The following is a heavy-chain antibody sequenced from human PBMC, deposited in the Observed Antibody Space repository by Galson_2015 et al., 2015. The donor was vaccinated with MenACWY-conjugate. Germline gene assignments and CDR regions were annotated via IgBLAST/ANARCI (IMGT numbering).Heavy chain of an antibody. D-gene: IGHD1-1*01. CDR2: IKADGSFS. CDR1: GLTFNNYW. CDR3: ARDNNWSFDS. Sequence: LRLSCAASGLTFNNYWMHWVRQPPGQGLEWISYIKADGSFSNYADSVKGRFTISTDNAKNMVYLQMGGLGDEDTAAYFCARDNNWSFDSWGQGTLVTVSS. V-gene: IGHV3-74*01. J-gene: IGHJ4*02.